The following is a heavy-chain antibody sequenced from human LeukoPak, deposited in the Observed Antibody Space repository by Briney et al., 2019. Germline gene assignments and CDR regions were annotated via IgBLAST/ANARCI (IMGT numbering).Heavy chain of an antibody. CDR1: GFTFSSYE. CDR3: AELGITMIGGV. J-gene: IGHJ6*04. Sequence: GGSLRLSCAASGFTFSSYEMNWVRQAPGKGLEWVSYISSSGSTIYYADSVKGRFTISRDNAKNLLYQQMTVMTAEGTAVYYCAELGITMIGGVWGKGTTVTISS. D-gene: IGHD3-10*02. CDR2: ISSSGSTI. V-gene: IGHV3-48*03.